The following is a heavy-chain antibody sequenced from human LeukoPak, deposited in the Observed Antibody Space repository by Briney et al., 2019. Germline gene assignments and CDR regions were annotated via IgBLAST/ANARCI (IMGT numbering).Heavy chain of an antibody. Sequence: GGSLRLSCAASGFTFCSYSMNWVRQAPGKGLEWVSSISSSSSYIYYADSVKGRFTISRDNAKNSLYLQMNSLRAEDTAVYYCARDNVMITFGGVIAPYYFDYWGQGTLVTVSS. J-gene: IGHJ4*02. V-gene: IGHV3-21*01. CDR3: ARDNVMITFGGVIAPYYFDY. CDR1: GFTFCSYS. D-gene: IGHD3-16*02. CDR2: ISSSSSYI.